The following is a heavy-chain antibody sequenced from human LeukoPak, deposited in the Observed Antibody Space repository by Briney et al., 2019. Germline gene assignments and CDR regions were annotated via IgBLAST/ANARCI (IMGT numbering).Heavy chain of an antibody. CDR1: GYNFAAYY. D-gene: IGHD1-26*01. J-gene: IGHJ4*02. V-gene: IGHV1-2*06. CDR2: INPRDGET. CDR3: ARGRILGPVGAYFDY. Sequence: GASVKVSCKGSGYNFAAYYIHWVRQAPGQGLEWMGRINPRDGETNFAQKFQGRVTLTRDTSISTAYMELSRLRSDDTAVYYCARGRILGPVGAYFDYWGQGTLVTVSS.